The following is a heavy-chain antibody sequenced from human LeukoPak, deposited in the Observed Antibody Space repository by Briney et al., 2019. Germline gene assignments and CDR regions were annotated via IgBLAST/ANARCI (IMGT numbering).Heavy chain of an antibody. V-gene: IGHV3-23*01. Sequence: SGGSLRLSCAASGFTFSSYAMSWVRRAPGKGLEWVSAISGSGGSTYYADSVKGRFTISRDNSKNTLYLQMNSLRAEDTAVYYCAKDKRRSNYYYDSSGYYNGYFDYWGQGTLVTVSS. CDR2: ISGSGGST. CDR1: GFTFSSYA. CDR3: AKDKRRSNYYYDSSGYYNGYFDY. D-gene: IGHD3-22*01. J-gene: IGHJ4*02.